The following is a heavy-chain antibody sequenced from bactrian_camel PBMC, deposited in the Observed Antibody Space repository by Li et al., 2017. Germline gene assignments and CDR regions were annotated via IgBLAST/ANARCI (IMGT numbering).Heavy chain of an antibody. CDR1: GYSTSGSYC. CDR2: LDSSGIT. J-gene: IGHJ6*01. V-gene: IGHV3S55*01. Sequence: QVQLVESGGGTVKPGGSLRLSCQASGYSTSGSYCMGWFRRAPGKEREGLATLDSSGITHYADSVKGRFTISKDNVKNILYLQMNGLKPEDSALYRCAASWDVTAIEALGRIADPAFGYWGEGTQVTVS. CDR3: AASWDVTAIEALGRIADPAFGY. D-gene: IGHD2*01.